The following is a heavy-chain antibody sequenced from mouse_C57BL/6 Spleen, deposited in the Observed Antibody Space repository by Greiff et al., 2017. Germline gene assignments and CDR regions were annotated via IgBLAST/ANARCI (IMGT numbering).Heavy chain of an antibody. J-gene: IGHJ3*01. Sequence: VQLQESGAELARPGASVKLSCKASGYTFTSYGISWVKQRTGQGLEWIGEIYPRSGNTYYNEKFKGKATLTADKSSSTAYMELRSLTSEDSAVYFCARELDYGSTLAYWGQGTLVTVSA. CDR2: IYPRSGNT. CDR3: ARELDYGSTLAY. CDR1: GYTFTSYG. V-gene: IGHV1-81*01. D-gene: IGHD1-1*01.